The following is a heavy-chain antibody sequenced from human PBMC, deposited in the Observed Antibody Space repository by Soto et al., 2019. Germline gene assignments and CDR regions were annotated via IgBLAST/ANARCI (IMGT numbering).Heavy chain of an antibody. CDR2: ISAYNGDT. D-gene: IGHD6-6*01. V-gene: IGHV1-18*04. CDR1: GYTFTSYG. CDR3: ARGHLLSTSSPRFRVDWFDP. Sequence: QVQLVQSGAEVKKPGASVKVSCKASGYTFTSYGFSWVRQAPGHGLEWMGWISAYNGDTNYAQNFQGRVTMTTDTSTSTGYLELRSLRSDDTAVYYCARGHLLSTSSPRFRVDWFDPWGQGSLGTVSS. J-gene: IGHJ5*02.